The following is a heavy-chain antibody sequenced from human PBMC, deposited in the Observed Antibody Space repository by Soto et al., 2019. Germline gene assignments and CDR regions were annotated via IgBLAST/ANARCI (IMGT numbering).Heavy chain of an antibody. D-gene: IGHD5-18*01. Sequence: ASVKVSCKASGGTFSSYAISWVRQAPGQGLEWMGGIIPIFGTANYAQKFQGRVTITADESTSTAYMELSSLRSEDTAVYYCASTYTAVFDYWGQGNLVTVSS. J-gene: IGHJ4*02. CDR3: ASTYTAVFDY. CDR1: GGTFSSYA. V-gene: IGHV1-69*13. CDR2: IIPIFGTA.